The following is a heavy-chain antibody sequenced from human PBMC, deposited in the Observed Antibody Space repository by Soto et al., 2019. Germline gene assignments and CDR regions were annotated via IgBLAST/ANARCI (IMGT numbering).Heavy chain of an antibody. J-gene: IGHJ4*02. CDR1: GGTFSSYA. V-gene: IGHV1-69*12. CDR3: ARDRATDDYGDRGDFDY. D-gene: IGHD4-17*01. CDR2: IIPIFGTT. Sequence: QVQLVQSGAEVKKPGSSVKVSCKASGGTFSSYAISWVRQAPGQGLEWMGGIIPIFGTTNYAQKFQGRVTITADESTSTAYMELSSLRSEDTAVYYCARDRATDDYGDRGDFDYWGQGTLVTVSS.